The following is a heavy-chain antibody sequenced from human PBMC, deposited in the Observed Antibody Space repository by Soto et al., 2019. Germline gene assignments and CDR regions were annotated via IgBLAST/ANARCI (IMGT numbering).Heavy chain of an antibody. V-gene: IGHV1-18*01. Sequence: GASVKVSCKASGFRFTSYAITWVRQAPGQGLEWMGWISAHNGNTKYAQNLQGRVTMSTDTSTSTAYMELGSLTSDDTAVYYCARATFCGADCWYWFDPWGHGTPVTVSS. J-gene: IGHJ5*02. CDR1: GFRFTSYA. CDR2: ISAHNGNT. CDR3: ARATFCGADCWYWFDP. D-gene: IGHD2-21*02.